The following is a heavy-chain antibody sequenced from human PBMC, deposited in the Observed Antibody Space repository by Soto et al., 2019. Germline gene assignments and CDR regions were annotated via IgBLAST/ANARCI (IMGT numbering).Heavy chain of an antibody. Sequence: QVQLVQSGAEVKKPGSSVKVSCKASGGTFSSYTISWVRQAPGQGLEWMGGITPIFGTPNYAQTFQGRVTILADESTSTAYMELSSLRSGDTAVYYCAREGGVHGAFDFWGKGTLVTVSS. CDR2: ITPIFGTP. CDR3: AREGGVHGAFDF. J-gene: IGHJ4*02. V-gene: IGHV1-69*01. D-gene: IGHD3-16*01. CDR1: GGTFSSYT.